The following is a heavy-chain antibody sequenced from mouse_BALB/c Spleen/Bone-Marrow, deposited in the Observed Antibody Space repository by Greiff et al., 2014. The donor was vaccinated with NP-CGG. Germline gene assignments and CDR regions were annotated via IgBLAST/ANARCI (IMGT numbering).Heavy chain of an antibody. CDR2: IWAGGST. J-gene: IGHJ2*01. Sequence: VQLQQSGPGLVAPSQSLSISCTVSGFSLISYGVHWVRQPPGKGLEWLGVIWAGGSTNYNSALMSRLSISKDNSKSQVFLKMNSLQTDDTAIYYCAREDFSYDSFDYWGQGTTLTVSS. CDR3: AREDFSYDSFDY. V-gene: IGHV2-9*02. D-gene: IGHD2-12*01. CDR1: GFSLISYG.